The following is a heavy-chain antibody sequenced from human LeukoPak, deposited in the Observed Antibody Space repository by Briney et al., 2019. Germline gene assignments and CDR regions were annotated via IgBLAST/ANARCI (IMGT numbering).Heavy chain of an antibody. V-gene: IGHV4-34*01. D-gene: IGHD2-2*01. CDR1: GGSFSGYY. Sequence: PSETLSLTCAVYGGSFSGYYWSWIRQPPGKGLEWIVEINHSGSTNYNPSLKSRVTISVDTSKNQFSLKLSSVTAADTAVYYCARGTYCSSTSCHGDWFDPWGQGTLVTVSS. CDR2: INHSGST. J-gene: IGHJ5*02. CDR3: ARGTYCSSTSCHGDWFDP.